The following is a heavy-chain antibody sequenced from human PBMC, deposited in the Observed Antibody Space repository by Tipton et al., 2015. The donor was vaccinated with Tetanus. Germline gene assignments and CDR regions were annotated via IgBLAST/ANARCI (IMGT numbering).Heavy chain of an antibody. CDR1: GFIVSSNY. J-gene: IGHJ4*02. CDR2: IYSGGTT. Sequence: SLRLSCAASGFIVSSNYMSWVRQAPGKGLEWVSVIYSGGTTYYADSVKGRFTISRDNSKTTVYLQMNSLRAEDTALYYCARGWGPTYYYESSGYYFDYWGQGTLVIASS. CDR3: ARGWGPTYYYESSGYYFDY. V-gene: IGHV3-53*01. D-gene: IGHD3-22*01.